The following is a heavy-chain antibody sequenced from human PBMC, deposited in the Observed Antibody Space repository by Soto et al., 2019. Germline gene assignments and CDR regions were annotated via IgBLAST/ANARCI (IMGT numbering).Heavy chain of an antibody. Sequence: PRESLKISCKGSGYSFTSYWSGWVRQMSGKGLEWMGIIYPGDSDTSYSPSFQGQVTISADKSISTAYLQWSSLKASDTAMYYCARLSGCSNGVCYKFDYWGQGTLVTVSS. J-gene: IGHJ4*02. D-gene: IGHD2-8*01. CDR3: ARLSGCSNGVCYKFDY. CDR1: GYSFTSYW. CDR2: IYPGDSDT. V-gene: IGHV5-51*01.